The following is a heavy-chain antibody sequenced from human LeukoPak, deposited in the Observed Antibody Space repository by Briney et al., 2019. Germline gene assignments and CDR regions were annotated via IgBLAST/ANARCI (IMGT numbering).Heavy chain of an antibody. CDR3: ARGRLPIDY. J-gene: IGHJ4*02. D-gene: IGHD6-25*01. Sequence: RPSETLSLTCTVSGGSISSYYWSWIRQPPGKGLEWIGYIYYSGSTSYNPSLKSRATISVDTSKNQFSLKLTSVTAADTAVYYCARGRLPIDYWGQGTLVTVSS. V-gene: IGHV4-59*08. CDR2: IYYSGST. CDR1: GGSISSYY.